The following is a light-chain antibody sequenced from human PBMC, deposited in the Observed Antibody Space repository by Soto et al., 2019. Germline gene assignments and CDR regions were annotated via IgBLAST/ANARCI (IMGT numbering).Light chain of an antibody. CDR3: QQNYSTPLA. J-gene: IGKJ4*01. Sequence: DIQMTQSPFSLSASVGDRVTITCRASQSINRDLNWYQQKPGKAPNLLIYAAFTLESGVPSRFSGSGSGTDFTLTIGSLQLEDFATYYCQQNYSTPLAFGGGTKVDIK. CDR1: QSINRD. CDR2: AAF. V-gene: IGKV1-39*01.